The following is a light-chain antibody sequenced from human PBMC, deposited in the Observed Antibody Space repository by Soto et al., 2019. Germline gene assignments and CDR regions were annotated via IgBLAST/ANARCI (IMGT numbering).Light chain of an antibody. CDR1: QSVSG. J-gene: IGKJ4*01. CDR2: GAS. CDR3: QQFNNWPPIT. Sequence: EIVLTQSPGTLSLSPLERVTLXWRASQSVSGMAWYQQIRGQAPRLLIYGASTRATGIPARFSGSGSGTEFTLTISSLQSEDFAIFYCQQFNNWPPITFGGGTKVDIK. V-gene: IGKV3D-15*01.